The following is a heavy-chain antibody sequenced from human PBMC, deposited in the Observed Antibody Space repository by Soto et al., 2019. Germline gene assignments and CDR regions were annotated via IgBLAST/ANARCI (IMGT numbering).Heavy chain of an antibody. D-gene: IGHD2-2*01. Sequence: RVRKKTKKGLEWVSAISGSGGSTYYADSVKGRFTISRDNSKNTLYLQMNSLRAEDTAVYYCAKRGYCSSTSCYGPGGNWFDPWGQGTLVSVSS. V-gene: IGHV3-23*01. CDR2: ISGSGGST. J-gene: IGHJ5*02. CDR3: AKRGYCSSTSCYGPGGNWFDP.